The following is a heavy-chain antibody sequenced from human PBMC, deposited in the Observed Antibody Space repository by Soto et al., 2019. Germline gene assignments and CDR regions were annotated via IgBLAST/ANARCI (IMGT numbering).Heavy chain of an antibody. CDR3: ARDNSLSITIFGVVIPIDIYYYYGMEV. CDR2: ISAYNGNT. J-gene: IGHJ6*02. CDR1: GYTFTSYG. D-gene: IGHD3-3*01. Sequence: ASVKVSCKASGYTFTSYGISWVRQAPGQGLEWMGWISAYNGNTNYAKKLQGRVTMTTDTSTSTAYMELRSLRSDDTAVYYCARDNSLSITIFGVVIPIDIYYYYGMEVWGHGNPVTVSS. V-gene: IGHV1-18*01.